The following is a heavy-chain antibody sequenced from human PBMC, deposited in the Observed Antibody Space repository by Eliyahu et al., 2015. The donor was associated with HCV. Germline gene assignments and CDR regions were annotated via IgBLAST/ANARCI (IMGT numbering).Heavy chain of an antibody. Sequence: EVQLVESGGGLVKPGGSLTLSCVAXGFTFSDAXXXWVRQAPGKGLGWVGRINNKPEGGSIYYAAPVKGRFTISRDDSKNALYLQMNSLKAEDTAIYYCTSGGRHSCGEGCYSDYFDYWGQGTLTTVSS. CDR2: INNKPEGGSI. CDR1: GFTFSDAX. J-gene: IGHJ4*02. V-gene: IGHV3-15*01. CDR3: TSGGRHSCGEGCYSDYFDY. D-gene: IGHD2-21*02.